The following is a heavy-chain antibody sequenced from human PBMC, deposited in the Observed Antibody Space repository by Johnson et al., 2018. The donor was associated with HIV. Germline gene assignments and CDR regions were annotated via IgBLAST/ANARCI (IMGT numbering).Heavy chain of an antibody. CDR2: ISYDGSNK. J-gene: IGHJ3*02. D-gene: IGHD2-15*01. V-gene: IGHV3-30*04. Sequence: VQLVESGGGVVQPGRSLRLSCAVSGFTFNNYPMHWVRQAPGKGLEWVAVISYDGSNKYYGDSVKGRFTISRDNYKNTLYLQMNSLRAEDTAVYYCARARWYLGGGSCCAFDIWGQGTMVTVSS. CDR1: GFTFNNYP. CDR3: ARARWYLGGGSCCAFDI.